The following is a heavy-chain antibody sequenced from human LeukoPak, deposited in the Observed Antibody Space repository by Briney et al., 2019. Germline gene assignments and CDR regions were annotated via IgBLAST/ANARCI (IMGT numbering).Heavy chain of an antibody. Sequence: SETLSLTCTVSGGSISSSSYYWGWIRQPPGKGLEWIGSIYYSGSTYYNPSLKSRVTISVDTSKNQFSLKLSSVTAADTAVYYSARHWGITMVRGVPHYFDYWGQGTLVTVSS. J-gene: IGHJ4*02. CDR2: IYYSGST. D-gene: IGHD3-10*01. CDR3: ARHWGITMVRGVPHYFDY. CDR1: GGSISSSSYY. V-gene: IGHV4-39*01.